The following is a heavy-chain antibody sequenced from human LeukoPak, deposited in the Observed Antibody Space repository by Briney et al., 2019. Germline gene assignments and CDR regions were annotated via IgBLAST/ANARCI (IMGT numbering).Heavy chain of an antibody. CDR3: ARAGGYYDSSGYLDY. V-gene: IGHV3-48*03. Sequence: GGSLRLSCAASGFTFSSYEMNWVRQAPGKGLEWVSYISSSGSTIYYADSVKGRFTTSRDNAKNSLYLQMNSLRAEDTAVYYCARAGGYYDSSGYLDYWGQGTLVTVSS. CDR1: GFTFSSYE. J-gene: IGHJ4*02. D-gene: IGHD3-22*01. CDR2: ISSSGSTI.